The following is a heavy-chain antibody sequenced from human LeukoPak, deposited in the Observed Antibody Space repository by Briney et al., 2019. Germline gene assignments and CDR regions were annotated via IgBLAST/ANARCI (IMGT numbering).Heavy chain of an antibody. D-gene: IGHD6-13*01. J-gene: IGHJ4*02. Sequence: ASVKVSCKASGYTFSSYGISWVRQAPGQGLEWMGWISSYNGNTNYAQKLQGRVTMTTDTSTTTAYMELKSLRSDDTAVYYCARDRRNIAAALDDYWGQGTLVTVSS. CDR3: ARDRRNIAAALDDY. CDR2: ISSYNGNT. CDR1: GYTFSSYG. V-gene: IGHV1-18*01.